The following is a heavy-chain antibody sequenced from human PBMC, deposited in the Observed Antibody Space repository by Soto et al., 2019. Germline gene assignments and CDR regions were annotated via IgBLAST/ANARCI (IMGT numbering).Heavy chain of an antibody. J-gene: IGHJ6*02. CDR1: GGSISSYY. D-gene: IGHD3-3*01. CDR3: ARATVSAVVNSGIDV. V-gene: IGHV4-59*01. Sequence: SETLSLTCTVSGGSISSYYWSWIRQPPGKGLEWIGYIYYSGSTNYNPSLKSRVTISVDTSKNQFSLKLSSVTAADTDVYYCARATVSAVVNSGIDVWRQGTTVTVSS. CDR2: IYYSGST.